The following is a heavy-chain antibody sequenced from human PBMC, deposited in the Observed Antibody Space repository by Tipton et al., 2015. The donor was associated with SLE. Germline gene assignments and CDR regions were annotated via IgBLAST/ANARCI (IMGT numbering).Heavy chain of an antibody. CDR3: AREGLGTSYYYYMDV. V-gene: IGHV4-34*01. Sequence: TLSLTCAVYGGSFSGYYWSWIRQPPGKGLEWIGEINHSGSTNYNPSLKSRVTISLDTSKNLFSLKLSSVTAADTAVYYCAREGLGTSYYYYMDVWGKGTTVTVSS. CDR2: INHSGST. D-gene: IGHD7-27*01. J-gene: IGHJ6*03. CDR1: GGSFSGYY.